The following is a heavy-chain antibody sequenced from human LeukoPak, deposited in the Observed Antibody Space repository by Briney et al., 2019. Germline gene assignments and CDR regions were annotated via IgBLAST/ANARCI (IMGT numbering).Heavy chain of an antibody. J-gene: IGHJ6*02. CDR2: IIPIFGTA. CDR1: GGTFSSYA. V-gene: IGHV1-69*13. CDR3: AKGYDSSGSYFRYGMDV. Sequence: SVKVSCKASGGTFSSYAISWVRQAPGQGLEWMGGIIPIFGTANYAQKFQGRVTITADESTSTAYMELSSLRSEDTAVYCCAKGYDSSGSYFRYGMDVWGQGTTVTVSS. D-gene: IGHD3-22*01.